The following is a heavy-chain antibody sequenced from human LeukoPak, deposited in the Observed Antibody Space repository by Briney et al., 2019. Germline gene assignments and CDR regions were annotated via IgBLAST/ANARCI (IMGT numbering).Heavy chain of an antibody. CDR2: IYPGDPDT. CDR1: GYSFTSYW. J-gene: IGHJ4*02. Sequence: GESLKISCKGSGYSFTSYWIGWVRPMPGKGLEWMGIIYPGDPDTRYSPSFQGQVTISADKSISTAYLQWSSLKASDTAMYYCARPSIVGAPTYFDYWGQGTLATVSS. D-gene: IGHD1-26*01. CDR3: ARPSIVGAPTYFDY. V-gene: IGHV5-51*01.